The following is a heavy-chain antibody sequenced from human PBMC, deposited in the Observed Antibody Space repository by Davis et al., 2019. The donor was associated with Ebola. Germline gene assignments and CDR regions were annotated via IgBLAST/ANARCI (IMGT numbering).Heavy chain of an antibody. D-gene: IGHD3-10*01. CDR3: ARGYYGGLSHNWFDP. CDR1: GGTFSSYA. CDR2: LIPIFGTA. J-gene: IGHJ5*02. V-gene: IGHV1-69*13. Sequence: SVKVSCKASGGTFSSYAISWVRPAPGQGLEWMGGLIPIFGTANYAQKFQGRVTITADESTSTAYMELSSLRSENTAVYYCARGYYGGLSHNWFDPWGQGTLVTVSS.